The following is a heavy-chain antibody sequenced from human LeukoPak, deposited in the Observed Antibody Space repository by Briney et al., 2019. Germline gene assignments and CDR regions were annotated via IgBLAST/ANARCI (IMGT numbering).Heavy chain of an antibody. Sequence: SETLSLTCAVYGGSFSGYYWSWIRQPPGKGLEWIGEINHSGSTNYNPSLKSRVTISVDTSKNQFSLKLSSVTAADTAVYYCARGRYYDILTGYYQPSRPYYFDYWGQGTPVTVSS. CDR3: ARGRYYDILTGYYQPSRPYYFDY. D-gene: IGHD3-9*01. CDR2: INHSGST. J-gene: IGHJ4*02. V-gene: IGHV4-34*01. CDR1: GGSFSGYY.